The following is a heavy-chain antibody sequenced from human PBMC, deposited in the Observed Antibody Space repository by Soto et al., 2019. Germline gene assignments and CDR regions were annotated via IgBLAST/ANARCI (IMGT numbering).Heavy chain of an antibody. CDR1: GGSISSRSYY. J-gene: IGHJ4*02. V-gene: IGHV4-39*01. D-gene: IGHD3-22*01. CDR3: ARLDYDSSRYFDY. CDR2: IYCSGST. Sequence: PSETLSLTCTVSGGSISSRSYYWGWIRQPPGKGLDWIGSIYCSGSTYYNPSLKSRVTIFVDTSKNQFSLKLTSVTAADTAVYFCARLDYDSSRYFDYWGQGTLVTVSS.